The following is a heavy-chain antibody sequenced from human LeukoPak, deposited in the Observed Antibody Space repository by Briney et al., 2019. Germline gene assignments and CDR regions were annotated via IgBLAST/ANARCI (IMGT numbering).Heavy chain of an antibody. J-gene: IGHJ4*02. V-gene: IGHV3-30-3*01. CDR2: ISVDGNNK. D-gene: IGHD3-10*01. Sequence: GGSLRLSCAASGFSFSTHAMTWVRQAPGKGLEWVAVISVDGNNKYYADSVKGRFTISRDNSKNTLYLQMNSLRAEDTAVYYCARSPPFYGSGTYSFEYWGLGTLVTVSS. CDR3: ARSPPFYGSGTYSFEY. CDR1: GFSFSTHA.